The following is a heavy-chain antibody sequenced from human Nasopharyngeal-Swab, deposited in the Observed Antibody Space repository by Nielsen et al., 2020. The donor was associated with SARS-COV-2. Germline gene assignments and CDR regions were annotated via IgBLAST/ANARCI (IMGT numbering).Heavy chain of an antibody. D-gene: IGHD3-16*01. V-gene: IGHV4-39*01. Sequence: SETLSLTCSVSGGSITNTAYYWGWIRQPPGKGLEWIANIYYSDITYNNPSLKSRVTISVDTSQNKLSLRLRSVTTADTAVYYCARTTHYDYVWGSHRPPNYFDYWGQGTLVTVSS. J-gene: IGHJ4*02. CDR2: IYYSDIT. CDR1: GGSITNTAYY. CDR3: ARTTHYDYVWGSHRPPNYFDY.